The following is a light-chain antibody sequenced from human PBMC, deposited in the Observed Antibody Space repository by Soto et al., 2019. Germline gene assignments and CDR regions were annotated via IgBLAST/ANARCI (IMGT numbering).Light chain of an antibody. CDR2: GAS. V-gene: IGKV3-20*01. J-gene: IGKJ1*01. CDR3: QHYGSSRWT. Sequence: EIVLTQSPGTLSLSPGERATLSCRASQSVSSTYLAWYQQKPGQAPRLLIYGASSRATGFPDRFSGSGSGTDFTLTISRLEPEDFAVYYCQHYGSSRWTFGQGTRVDI. CDR1: QSVSSTY.